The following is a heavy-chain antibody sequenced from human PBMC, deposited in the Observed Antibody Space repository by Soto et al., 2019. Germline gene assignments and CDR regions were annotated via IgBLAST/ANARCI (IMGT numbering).Heavy chain of an antibody. CDR2: ISAYSGNT. D-gene: IGHD5-18*01. V-gene: IGHV1-18*01. J-gene: IGHJ6*02. Sequence: ASVKVSCKASGYTFTSYGISWVRQAPGQGLEWMGWISAYSGNTNYAQKLQGRVTMTTDTSTSTAYMELRSLRSDDTAVYYCARDRGGYSYGIYYYYGMDVWGQGTTVTVSS. CDR1: GYTFTSYG. CDR3: ARDRGGYSYGIYYYYGMDV.